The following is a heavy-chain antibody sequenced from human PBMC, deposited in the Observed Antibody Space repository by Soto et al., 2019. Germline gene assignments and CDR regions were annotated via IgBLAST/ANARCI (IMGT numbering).Heavy chain of an antibody. D-gene: IGHD3-22*01. CDR2: FSYSGGT. Sequence: SETLSLTCTVSGGSISDYYWSWIRQPPGKGLEWIGYFSYSGGTSNSPSLKSRATISGDTSKNQFSLKLSSVTAADTAVYYCARTNYYDSSGYYQEYFQHWGQGTLVTVSS. CDR3: ARTNYYDSSGYYQEYFQH. J-gene: IGHJ1*01. CDR1: GGSISDYY. V-gene: IGHV4-59*12.